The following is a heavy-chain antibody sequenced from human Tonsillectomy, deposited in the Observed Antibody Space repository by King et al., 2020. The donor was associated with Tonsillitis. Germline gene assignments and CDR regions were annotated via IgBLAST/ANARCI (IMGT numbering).Heavy chain of an antibody. Sequence: QLVQSGGGLVQPGRSLRLSCAASGFTFDDYSMHWVRQAPGKGLEWVSGISWNSGSIGYADSVKGRFTISRDNAKNSLYLQMNSLRAEDTALYYCAKDTTVYSSSSIDYWGQGTLVTVSS. D-gene: IGHD6-6*01. CDR1: GFTFDDYS. J-gene: IGHJ4*02. CDR3: AKDTTVYSSSSIDY. V-gene: IGHV3-9*01. CDR2: ISWNSGSI.